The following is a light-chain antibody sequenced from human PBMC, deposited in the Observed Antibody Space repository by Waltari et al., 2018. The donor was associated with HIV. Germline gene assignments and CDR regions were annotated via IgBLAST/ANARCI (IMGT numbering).Light chain of an antibody. J-gene: IGLJ3*02. Sequence: QSVLTQPPSASGTPGQRVTIPCSGSSSNLGSNIVNWYQQLPGTAPQLLIYSNKQRPSGVPDRFSGSESGTSASLAIRGLQSEDEADYYCAAWDDSLNGWVFGGGTKLTGL. CDR3: AAWDDSLNGWV. V-gene: IGLV1-44*01. CDR2: SNK. CDR1: SSNLGSNI.